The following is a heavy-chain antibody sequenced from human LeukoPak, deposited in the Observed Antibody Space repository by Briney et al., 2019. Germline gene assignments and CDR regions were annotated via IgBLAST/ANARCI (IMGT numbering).Heavy chain of an antibody. CDR3: AKVGVVVPDY. D-gene: IGHD3-22*01. V-gene: IGHV3-48*01. J-gene: IGHJ4*02. CDR2: ISSSSSNI. CDR1: GFTLSSHS. Sequence: GGSLRLSCAASGFTLSSHSMNWVRQAPGKGLEWVSYISSSSSNINYADSVKGRFTISRDNSKNTLYLQMNSLRAEDTAVYYCAKVGVVVPDYWGQGTLVTVSS.